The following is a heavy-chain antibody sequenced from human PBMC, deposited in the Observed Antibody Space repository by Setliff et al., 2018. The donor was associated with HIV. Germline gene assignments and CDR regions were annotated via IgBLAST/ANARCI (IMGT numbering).Heavy chain of an antibody. J-gene: IGHJ6*01. D-gene: IGHD3-10*01. Sequence: PSETLSLTCTVSGDSINSGTYYWSWIRQPAGKGLEWIGRLHLSGDTNYNPSLKSRDTMSIDTSKNQFSLKLSSVTAADTAVYYCARDNSYYYGSGSHYWYGMDVWGQGTTVTVSS. V-gene: IGHV4-61*02. CDR3: ARDNSYYYGSGSHYWYGMDV. CDR1: GDSINSGTYY. CDR2: LHLSGDT.